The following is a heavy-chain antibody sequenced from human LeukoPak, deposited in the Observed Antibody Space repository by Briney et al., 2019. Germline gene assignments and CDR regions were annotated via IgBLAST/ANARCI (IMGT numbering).Heavy chain of an antibody. D-gene: IGHD4-11*01. CDR2: IHYSGST. CDR3: ARETRDYSSHMDV. V-gene: IGHV4-59*12. J-gene: IGHJ6*03. Sequence: PSETLSLTRTVSGGSLSSYYWSWIRQPPGKGLEWIGYIHYSGSTNYNPSLKSRVTISVDTSKNQFSLKLSSVTAADTAVYYCARETRDYSSHMDVWGKGTTVTVSS. CDR1: GGSLSSYY.